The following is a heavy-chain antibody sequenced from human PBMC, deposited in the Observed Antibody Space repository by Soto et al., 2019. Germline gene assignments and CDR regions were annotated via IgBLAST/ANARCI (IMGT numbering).Heavy chain of an antibody. V-gene: IGHV1-69*13. D-gene: IGHD3-10*01. CDR2: IIPRSATS. CDR1: GDTFSTYT. CDR3: AGGGVRGVVTRTRDYYGMDV. J-gene: IGHJ6*02. Sequence: ASVKVSCKASGDTFSTYTITWMRQAPGQGLEWMGGIIPRSATSNYAQKFQGRVTITADESTNTAYMELSSLRSEDTAVYYCAGGGVRGVVTRTRDYYGMDVWGQGTTVTVSS.